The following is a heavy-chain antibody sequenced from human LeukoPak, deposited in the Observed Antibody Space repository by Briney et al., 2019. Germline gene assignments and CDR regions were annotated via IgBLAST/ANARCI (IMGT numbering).Heavy chain of an antibody. V-gene: IGHV3-20*04. J-gene: IGHJ4*02. CDR1: GFTFDDYG. CDR2: IYWTGGST. Sequence: GGSLRLSCAASGFTFDDYGMSWVRQVPGRGLWWGSGIYWTGGSTHYADSVKGRFTISRDNANNSLYLQMNSLRGEDTAVYYCARDEGAWFEELDFDYWGQGTLVTVSS. D-gene: IGHD3-10*01. CDR3: ARDEGAWFEELDFDY.